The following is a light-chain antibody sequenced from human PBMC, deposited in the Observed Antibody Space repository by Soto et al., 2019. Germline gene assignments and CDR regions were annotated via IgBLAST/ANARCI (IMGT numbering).Light chain of an antibody. CDR1: SSDVGDSNY. CDR2: NVN. J-gene: IGLJ2*01. V-gene: IGLV2-14*03. CDR3: SSYRTTSAQVV. Sequence: QSALTQPASVSGSPGQSITISCTGTSSDVGDSNYVSWYQQHPGKAPKLMIYNVNDRPSGVSSRFSGSKSGNTASLTISGLQAEDEAEYYCSSYRTTSAQVVFGGGTKLTVL.